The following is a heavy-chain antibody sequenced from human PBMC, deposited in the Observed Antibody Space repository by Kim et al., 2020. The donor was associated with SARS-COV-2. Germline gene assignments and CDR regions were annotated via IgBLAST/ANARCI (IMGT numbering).Heavy chain of an antibody. J-gene: IGHJ6*02. V-gene: IGHV1-3*01. CDR2: INAGNGNT. CDR3: ARDKWLVGNYYYYGMDV. Sequence: ASVKVSCKASGYTFTSYAMHWVRQAPGQRLEWMGWINAGNGNTKYSQKFQGRVTITRDTSASTAYMELSSLRSEDTAVYYCARDKWLVGNYYYYGMDVWGQGTTVTVSS. CDR1: GYTFTSYA. D-gene: IGHD6-19*01.